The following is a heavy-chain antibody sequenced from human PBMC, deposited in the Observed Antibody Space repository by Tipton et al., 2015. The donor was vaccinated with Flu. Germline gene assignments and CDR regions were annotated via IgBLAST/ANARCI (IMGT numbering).Heavy chain of an antibody. V-gene: IGHV4-39*01. Sequence: TLSLTCGVSGDSIRDSNYYWGWIRQPPGKGLEWIGNTFHSGNTYLNPSLKSRVTISMDTSKTQFSLKLSSVTAADTAVYYCARHTGDSVRGVIDYWGQGTLVTVSS. CDR1: GDSIRDSNYY. J-gene: IGHJ4*02. D-gene: IGHD3-10*02. CDR2: TFHSGNT. CDR3: ARHTGDSVRGVIDY.